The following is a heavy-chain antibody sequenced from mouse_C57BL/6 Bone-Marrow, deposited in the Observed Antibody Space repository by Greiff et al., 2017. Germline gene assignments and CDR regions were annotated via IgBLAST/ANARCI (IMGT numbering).Heavy chain of an antibody. D-gene: IGHD1-1*01. CDR2: IYPRSGNT. V-gene: IGHV1-81*01. CDR1: GYTFTSYG. CDR3: ARDYYGSSYGDYYAMDY. Sequence: QVQLKQSGAELARPGASVKLSCKASGYTFTSYGISWVKQRTGQGLEWIGEIYPRSGNTYYNETFKGKATLTADKSSSTAYMELRSLTSEDSAVYFCARDYYGSSYGDYYAMDYWGQGTSVTVSS. J-gene: IGHJ4*01.